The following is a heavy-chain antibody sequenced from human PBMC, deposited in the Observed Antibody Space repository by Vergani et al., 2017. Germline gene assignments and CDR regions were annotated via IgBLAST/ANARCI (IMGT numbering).Heavy chain of an antibody. D-gene: IGHD1-26*01. V-gene: IGHV3-48*03. Sequence: EVQLVESGGGLVQPGGSLRLSCAASGFTFSSYEMNWVRQAPGKGLEWVSYISSSGSTIYYADSVKGRFTISRDNSKNTLYLQMNSLRAEDTAVYYCAKAFLSRFIVGATTIDYWGQGTLVTVSS. CDR2: ISSSGSTI. CDR3: AKAFLSRFIVGATTIDY. CDR1: GFTFSSYE. J-gene: IGHJ4*02.